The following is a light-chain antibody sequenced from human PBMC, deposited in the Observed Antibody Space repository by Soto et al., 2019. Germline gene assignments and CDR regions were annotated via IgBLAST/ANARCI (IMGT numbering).Light chain of an antibody. V-gene: IGKV1-39*01. J-gene: IGKJ1*01. CDR1: QGISSY. CDR3: QQSYNSPPWT. CDR2: AAS. Sequence: IHLTQSPSSLSASVLYRVTITCLASQGISSYLAWYRQKPGKAPKLLIYAASTLQSGVPSRFSGSGSGRDFTLTISSLRPEDIATYFCQQSYNSPPWTFGQGTKVDIK.